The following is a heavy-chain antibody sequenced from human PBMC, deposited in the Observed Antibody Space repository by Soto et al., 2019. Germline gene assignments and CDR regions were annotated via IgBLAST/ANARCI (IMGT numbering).Heavy chain of an antibody. Sequence: GGSLRLSCAASGFTFSSYGMHWVRQAPGKGLEWVAVIWYDGSNKYYADSVKGRFTISRDNSKNTLYLQMNSLRAEDTAVYYCARDLADVFYGAVEGFDYWGQGTLVTVSS. V-gene: IGHV3-33*01. D-gene: IGHD4-17*01. CDR2: IWYDGSNK. J-gene: IGHJ4*02. CDR3: ARDLADVFYGAVEGFDY. CDR1: GFTFSSYG.